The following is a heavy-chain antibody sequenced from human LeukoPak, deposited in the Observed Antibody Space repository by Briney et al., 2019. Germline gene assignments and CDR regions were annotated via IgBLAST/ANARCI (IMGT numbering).Heavy chain of an antibody. Sequence: SETLSLTCTVSGGSISSYYWSWIRQPPGKGLEWIGYIYYSGSTNYNPSLKSRVTISVDTSKNQFSLKLRSVTAADTAVYYCARQKIVVVPAAIDYMDVWGKGTTVTVSS. D-gene: IGHD2-2*02. J-gene: IGHJ6*03. CDR3: ARQKIVVVPAAIDYMDV. CDR1: GGSISSYY. V-gene: IGHV4-59*08. CDR2: IYYSGST.